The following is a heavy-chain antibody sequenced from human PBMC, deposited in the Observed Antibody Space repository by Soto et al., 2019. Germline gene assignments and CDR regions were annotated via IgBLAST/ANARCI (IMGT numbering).Heavy chain of an antibody. Sequence: QVQLQESGPGLVKPSQTLSLTCTVSGGSISSGDYYWSWIRQPPGKGLEWIGYIYYSGSTYYNPSLESRVTTSVATSKNQFSLKLSSVTAADTAVYYCARDLSRGATGWFDPWGQGTLVTVSS. CDR1: GGSISSGDYY. CDR2: IYYSGST. CDR3: ARDLSRGATGWFDP. J-gene: IGHJ5*02. D-gene: IGHD3-16*01. V-gene: IGHV4-30-4*01.